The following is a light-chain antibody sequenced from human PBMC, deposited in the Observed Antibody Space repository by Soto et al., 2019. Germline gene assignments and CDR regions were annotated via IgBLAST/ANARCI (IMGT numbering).Light chain of an antibody. J-gene: IGLJ3*02. CDR2: GNN. CDR1: SSNIGTGYD. V-gene: IGLV1-40*01. Sequence: QSVLTQPPSLSGAPGQRVTISCAGSSSNIGTGYDVHWYQQLPGRAPRLLVYGNNNRPSGVPDRFSGSRSGTSASLAITGLQAEDEADYYCQSYDSTLSGPWVFGGGTKLTVL. CDR3: QSYDSTLSGPWV.